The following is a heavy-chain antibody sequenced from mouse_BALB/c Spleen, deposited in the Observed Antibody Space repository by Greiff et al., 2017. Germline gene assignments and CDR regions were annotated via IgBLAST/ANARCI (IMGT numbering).Heavy chain of an antibody. V-gene: IGHV3-8*02. D-gene: IGHD2-4*01. CDR1: GDSITSGY. CDR2: ISYSGST. CDR3: ARYRDDYDEVWFAY. J-gene: IGHJ3*01. Sequence: EVKVEESGPSLVKPSQTLSLTCSVTGDSITSGYWNWIRKFPGNKLEYMGYISYSGSTYYNPSLKSRISITRDTSKNQYYLQLNSVTTEDTATYYCARYRDDYDEVWFAYWGQGTLVTVSA.